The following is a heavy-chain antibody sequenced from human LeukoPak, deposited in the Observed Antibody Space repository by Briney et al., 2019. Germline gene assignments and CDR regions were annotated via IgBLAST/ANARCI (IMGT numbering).Heavy chain of an antibody. V-gene: IGHV4-59*01. CDR2: INYSGRT. CDR3: ARLVDYDNSGDPDIFDI. Sequence: SETLSLTCTVSGGSIRTYYWSWIRQPPGKGPEWMASINYSGRTKYNPSVQRRVTIPLDTSKNLISLQLISMTAADTAAYYCARLVDYDNSGDPDIFDIWGQGTTVIVSS. J-gene: IGHJ3*02. CDR1: GGSIRTYY. D-gene: IGHD3-22*01.